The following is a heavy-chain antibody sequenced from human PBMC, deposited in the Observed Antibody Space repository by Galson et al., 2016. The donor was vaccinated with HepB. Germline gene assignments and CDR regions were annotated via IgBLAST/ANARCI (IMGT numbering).Heavy chain of an antibody. CDR1: GFNFNIYD. D-gene: IGHD2-21*01. CDR2: ISYNGAHT. Sequence: SLRLSCAASGFNFNIYDMTWVHQAPGKGLEWVSTISYNGAHTYYAASVKGRFGVSRDNSQNTVFLQMNSLRAEDTAVYYCVKDNDHYLFDLWGQGTLVTVSS. V-gene: IGHV3-23*01. J-gene: IGHJ4*02. CDR3: VKDNDHYLFDL.